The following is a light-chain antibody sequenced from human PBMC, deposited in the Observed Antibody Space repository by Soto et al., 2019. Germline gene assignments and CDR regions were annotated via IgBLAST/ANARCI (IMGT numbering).Light chain of an antibody. CDR3: SSYTSSSTWV. Sequence: QSALTQPASVSGSPGQSITISFTGTSSDVGGYNYVSWYQQHPGKAPKLMIYEVSNRPSGVSNRFSGSKSGNTASLTISGLQAEDEADYYCSSYTSSSTWVFGGGTKLTV. J-gene: IGLJ3*02. CDR1: SSDVGGYNY. CDR2: EVS. V-gene: IGLV2-14*01.